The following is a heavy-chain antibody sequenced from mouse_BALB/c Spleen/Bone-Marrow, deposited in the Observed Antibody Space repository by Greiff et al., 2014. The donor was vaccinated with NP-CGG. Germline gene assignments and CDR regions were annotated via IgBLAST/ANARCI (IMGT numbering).Heavy chain of an antibody. CDR1: GYTFTSYN. CDR2: IYPGNGDT. V-gene: IGHV1-12*01. Sequence: SGAELVKPGASVKMSCKASGYTFTSYNMHWVKQTPGQGLEWIGAIYPGNGDTSYNQKFKGKATLTADKSSSTAYMQLSSLTSEDSAVYYCARGDGYDSYYFDYWGQGTTLTVSS. J-gene: IGHJ2*01. CDR3: ARGDGYDSYYFDY. D-gene: IGHD2-2*01.